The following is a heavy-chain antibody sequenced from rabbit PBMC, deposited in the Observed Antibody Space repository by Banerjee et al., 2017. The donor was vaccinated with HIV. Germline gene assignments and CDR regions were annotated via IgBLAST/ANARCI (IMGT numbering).Heavy chain of an antibody. CDR1: GFDFSSNG. CDR3: ASPYGGGVGYGGAWGDFSL. V-gene: IGHV1S40*01. Sequence: QLLEESGGDLVKPGASLTLTCTASGFDFSSNGMYWVRQAPGKGLEWIGIIYAGSSGSTDYATWAKGRFTISKTSSTTVTLQMTSLTAADTATYFCASPYGGGVGYGGAWGDFSLWGQGTLVTVS. J-gene: IGHJ4*01. D-gene: IGHD4-1*01. CDR2: IYAGSSGST.